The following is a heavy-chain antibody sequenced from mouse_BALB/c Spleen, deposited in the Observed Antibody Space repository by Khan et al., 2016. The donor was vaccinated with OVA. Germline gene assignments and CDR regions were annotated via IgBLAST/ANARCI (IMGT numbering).Heavy chain of an antibody. Sequence: EVQLQESGAELVRSGASVKLSCTASDFNIKDYYVHWVKQRPEQGLEWIGWIDPENGDTEYAPKFQGKATMTADTSSNTAYLQLSSLTSEDTAVXYCNERGGYAMDYWGQGTSVTVSS. CDR1: DFNIKDYY. CDR3: NERGGYAMDY. V-gene: IGHV14-4*02. CDR2: IDPENGDT. J-gene: IGHJ4*01.